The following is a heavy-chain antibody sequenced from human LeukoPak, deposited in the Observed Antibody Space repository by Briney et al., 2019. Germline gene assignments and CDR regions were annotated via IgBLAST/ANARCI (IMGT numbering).Heavy chain of an antibody. D-gene: IGHD3-22*01. CDR2: ISSTGTYT. Sequence: PGGSLRLSCAASGFTISNYAMNWVRQAPGKGLEFVSAISSTGTYTYYANSVKGRFTISRDNSENTLFLQMGRLRAEDMAVYYCARDAIYDTSGYYYSDYWGQGTLVTVSS. J-gene: IGHJ4*02. V-gene: IGHV3-64*01. CDR3: ARDAIYDTSGYYYSDY. CDR1: GFTISNYA.